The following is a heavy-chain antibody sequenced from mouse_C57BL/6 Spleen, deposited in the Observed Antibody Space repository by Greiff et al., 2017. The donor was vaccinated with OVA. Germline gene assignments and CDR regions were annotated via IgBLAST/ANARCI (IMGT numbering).Heavy chain of an antibody. CDR1: GYTFTSYW. V-gene: IGHV1-69*01. D-gene: IGHD1-1*01. Sequence: QVQLQQPGAELVMPGASVKLSCKASGYTFTSYWMHWVKQRPGQGLEWIGEIDPSDSYTNYNQKFKGKSTLTVDKSSSTAYMQLSSLTSEDSAVYYCAVITTVPYYFDYWGQGTTLTVSS. CDR2: IDPSDSYT. CDR3: AVITTVPYYFDY. J-gene: IGHJ2*01.